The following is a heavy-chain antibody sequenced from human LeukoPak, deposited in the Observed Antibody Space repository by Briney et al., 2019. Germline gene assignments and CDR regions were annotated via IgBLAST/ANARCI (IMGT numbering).Heavy chain of an antibody. D-gene: IGHD6-6*01. CDR1: GFTFSSYE. J-gene: IGHJ6*03. CDR2: IGSRSSTI. CDR3: AREDSSSSGVGYYYYMDV. V-gene: IGHV3-48*01. Sequence: GGSLRLSCAASGFTFSSYEMNWVRQAPGKGLEWVSYIGSRSSTIYYADSVKGRFTISRDNAKNSLYVQMNSLRAEDTAVYYCAREDSSSSGVGYYYYMDVWGKGTTVTVSS.